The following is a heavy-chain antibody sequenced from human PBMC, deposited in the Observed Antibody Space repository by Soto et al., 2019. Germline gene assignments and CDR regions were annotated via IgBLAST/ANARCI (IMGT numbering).Heavy chain of an antibody. CDR3: ARRTVNIRTFYSGLKTHCFDY. V-gene: IGHV4-39*01. CDR1: GDFMSSSDYY. D-gene: IGHD6-19*01. J-gene: IGHJ4*02. Sequence: QLQLHESGPGLVKPSETLSLTCAVSGDFMSSSDYYWGWIRQPPGKGLEWIGSIYYSGSTYYNPSLQSRVAISVDTSKNQFSLKLKSVTAADTAIYYCARRTVNIRTFYSGLKTHCFDYWGQGAPVTVSS. CDR2: IYYSGST.